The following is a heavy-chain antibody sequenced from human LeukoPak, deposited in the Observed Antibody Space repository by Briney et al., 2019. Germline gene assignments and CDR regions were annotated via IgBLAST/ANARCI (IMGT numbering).Heavy chain of an antibody. J-gene: IGHJ3*02. CDR3: AREIAGATRHAFDI. D-gene: IGHD1-26*01. V-gene: IGHV3-30-3*01. Sequence: GGSLRLSCAASGVTFSSYAMHWGRQAPGKGREWVAVISYDGSNKYYADSVKGRFTISRDNSKNTLYLQMNSLRAEDTAVYYCAREIAGATRHAFDIWGQGTMVTVSS. CDR2: ISYDGSNK. CDR1: GVTFSSYA.